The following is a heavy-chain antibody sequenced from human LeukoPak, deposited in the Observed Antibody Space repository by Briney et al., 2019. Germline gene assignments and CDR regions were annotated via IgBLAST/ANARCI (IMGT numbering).Heavy chain of an antibody. V-gene: IGHV3-21*04. Sequence: PGGSLRLSCEASGFTFSNYNMNWVRQAPGQRLEWVSSITSSSSYVFYADSVKGRFTIFRDNSKNALYLQMNSLRAEDTALYYCAKEAFDIWGQGTMVTVSS. CDR3: AKEAFDI. CDR1: GFTFSNYN. CDR2: ITSSSSYV. J-gene: IGHJ3*02.